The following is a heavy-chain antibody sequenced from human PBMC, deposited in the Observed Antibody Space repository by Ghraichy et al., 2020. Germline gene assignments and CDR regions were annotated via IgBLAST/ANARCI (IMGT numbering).Heavy chain of an antibody. Sequence: GGSLRLSCAASGFTVSSNYMSWVRHTPGKGLEWVSVIYSGGTTYYGDSVKGRFTIFRDNSKNTVYLQMNSLRAADTAVYYCARGRGDSSGYYYPVDYWGQGTLVTVSS. J-gene: IGHJ4*02. CDR1: GFTVSSNY. CDR2: IYSGGTT. D-gene: IGHD3-22*01. V-gene: IGHV3-53*01. CDR3: ARGRGDSSGYYYPVDY.